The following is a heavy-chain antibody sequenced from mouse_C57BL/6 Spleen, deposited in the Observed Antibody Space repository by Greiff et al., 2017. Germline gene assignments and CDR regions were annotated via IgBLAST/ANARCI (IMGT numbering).Heavy chain of an antibody. V-gene: IGHV1-18*01. CDR2: INPNNGGT. CDR1: GYTFTDYN. J-gene: IGHJ1*03. D-gene: IGHD1-1*01. Sequence: EVKLQQSGPELVKPGASVKIPCKASGYTFTDYNMDWVKQSHGKSLEWIGDINPNNGGTIYNQKFKGKATLTVDNSSSTAYMELRSLTSEDTAVYYCARHDYGSSYRYFDVWGTGTTVTVSS. CDR3: ARHDYGSSYRYFDV.